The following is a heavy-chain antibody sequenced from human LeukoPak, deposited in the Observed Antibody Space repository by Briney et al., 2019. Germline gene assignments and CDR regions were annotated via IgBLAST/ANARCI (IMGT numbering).Heavy chain of an antibody. D-gene: IGHD6-19*01. CDR1: GGSISSYY. V-gene: IGHV4-59*01. J-gene: IGHJ1*01. CDR2: IYYSGST. CDR3: ARGGWYPESFQH. Sequence: PSETLSLTCTVSGGSISSYYWNWIRQPPGKGLEWIGYIYYSGSTNYNPSLKSRVTISVDTSKNQCSLKLSSVTAADTAVYYCARGGWYPESFQHWGQGALVTVSS.